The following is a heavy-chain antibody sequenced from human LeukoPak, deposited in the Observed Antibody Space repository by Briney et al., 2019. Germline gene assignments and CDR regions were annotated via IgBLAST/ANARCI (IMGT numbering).Heavy chain of an antibody. CDR3: ARGRWLRMGWFDP. Sequence: ASVKVSCKASGYAFTGYYMHWVRQAPGQGLEWMGWISAYNGNTNYAQNLQGRVTMTTDTSTSTAYMELRSLRSDDTAVYYCARGRWLRMGWFDPWGQGTLVTVSS. V-gene: IGHV1-18*04. D-gene: IGHD5-12*01. CDR2: ISAYNGNT. CDR1: GYAFTGYY. J-gene: IGHJ5*02.